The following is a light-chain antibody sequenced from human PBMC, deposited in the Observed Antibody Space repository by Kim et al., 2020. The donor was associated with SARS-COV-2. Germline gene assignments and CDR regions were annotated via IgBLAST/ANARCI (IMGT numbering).Light chain of an antibody. V-gene: IGKV3-15*01. Sequence: SVSPGESATLTCRASQSVSSNLAWYQQKPGQAPRLLIYGASTRAAGIQARFSGSGSGTEFTLTISSLQSEDFADYYCQQYNNFWTFGQGTKVDIK. CDR3: QQYNNFWT. CDR2: GAS. CDR1: QSVSSN. J-gene: IGKJ1*01.